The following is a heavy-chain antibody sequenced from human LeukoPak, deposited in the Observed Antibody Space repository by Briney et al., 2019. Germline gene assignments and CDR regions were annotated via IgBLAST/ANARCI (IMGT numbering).Heavy chain of an antibody. J-gene: IGHJ3*02. V-gene: IGHV3-30-3*01. Sequence: GGSLRLSCAASGFTFSSYPLHWVRQAPGKGLEWVTLISYDGSKIYYADSVKGRFTISRDNSKNTLYLQMNSLRAEDTAVYYCARGREWLKEDAFDIWGQGTMVTVSS. CDR1: GFTFSSYP. CDR2: ISYDGSKI. D-gene: IGHD3-3*01. CDR3: ARGREWLKEDAFDI.